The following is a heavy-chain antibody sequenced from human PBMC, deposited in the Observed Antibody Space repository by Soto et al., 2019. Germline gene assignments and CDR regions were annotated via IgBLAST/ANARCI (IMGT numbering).Heavy chain of an antibody. Sequence: EVQLVESGGGLVQPGGSLRLSCEGSGFTFSGHYMDWVRQAPGKGLEWLGRIRNKPNGHTTEYAASVKGRFTISRDDSKNLVYLQMNNLKSEDTAVYYCSTTVITAPPFEYWGQGTLGTVSS. V-gene: IGHV3-72*01. CDR1: GFTFSGHY. CDR3: STTVITAPPFEY. J-gene: IGHJ4*02. D-gene: IGHD3-16*01. CDR2: IRNKPNGHTT.